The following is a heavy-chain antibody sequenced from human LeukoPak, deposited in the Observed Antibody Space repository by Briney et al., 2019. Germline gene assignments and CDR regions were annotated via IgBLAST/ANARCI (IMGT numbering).Heavy chain of an antibody. CDR3: ATGDSSSWYYFDY. CDR1: GFTFSSYS. CDR2: ISSSSSYI. J-gene: IGHJ4*02. Sequence: GGSLRLSCAASGFTFSSYSMNWVRQAPGKGLEWVASISSSSSYIYYADSVKGRFTISRDNAKNSLYLQMNSLRAADTAVYYCATGDSSSWYYFDYWGQGTLVTVSS. D-gene: IGHD6-13*01. V-gene: IGHV3-21*01.